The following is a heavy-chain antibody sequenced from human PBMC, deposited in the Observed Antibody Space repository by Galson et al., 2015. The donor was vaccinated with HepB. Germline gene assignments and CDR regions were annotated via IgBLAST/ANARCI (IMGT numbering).Heavy chain of an antibody. Sequence: SVKVSCKASGYTFTGYYMHWVRQAPGQGLEWMGWINPNSGGTNYAQKFQGRVTMTRDTSISTAYMELSRLRSDDTAVYYCAREAGPPLWFGEFGDEGWFDPWGQGTLVTVSS. J-gene: IGHJ5*02. CDR3: AREAGPPLWFGEFGDEGWFDP. CDR2: INPNSGGT. D-gene: IGHD3-10*01. CDR1: GYTFTGYY. V-gene: IGHV1-2*02.